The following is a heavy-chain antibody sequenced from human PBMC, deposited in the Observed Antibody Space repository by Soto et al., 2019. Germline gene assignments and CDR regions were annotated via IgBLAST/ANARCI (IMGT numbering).Heavy chain of an antibody. CDR2: INPNSGDT. J-gene: IGHJ4*02. V-gene: IGHV1-2*06. D-gene: IGHD2-2*01. CDR1: GDTFTRYY. CDR3: ARGGGSSFFDY. Sequence: XSVKVSCKLSGDTFTRYYIHWVRQAPGQGLEWMGRINPNSGDTKYAQSFQGRVTMTRDTSINTAYMELSRLRSDDTAVYYCARGGGSSFFDYWGQGILVTVSS.